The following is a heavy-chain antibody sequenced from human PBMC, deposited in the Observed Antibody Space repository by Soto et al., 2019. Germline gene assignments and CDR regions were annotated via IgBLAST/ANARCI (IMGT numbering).Heavy chain of an antibody. J-gene: IGHJ1*01. CDR1: GFTFRSYV. CDR3: ARWGTTGGLDV. Sequence: QVQLVESGGGVVQPGTSLRVSCVGSGFTFRSYVIHWVRQAPGKGLEWVALTSYDGSDKYYGDSVRGRFTISRDNSRNTVDLQMDNLRLEKTALYYCARWGTTGGLDVWGQGTLVSV. CDR2: TSYDGSDK. V-gene: IGHV3-30*19. D-gene: IGHD3-16*01.